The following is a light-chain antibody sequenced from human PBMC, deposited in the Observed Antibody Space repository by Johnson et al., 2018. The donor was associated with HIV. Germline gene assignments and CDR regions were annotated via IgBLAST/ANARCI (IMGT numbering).Light chain of an antibody. J-gene: IGLJ1*01. CDR3: GTWDSSLGTYV. Sequence: QSVLTQPPSVSAAPGQKVTISCSGRSSNIGSNSVSWYQQLPGTAPKLLIYENNKLPSGIPDRFSGSKSATSATLGITGLQTGDEADYYCGTWDSSLGTYVFGTGTKVTVL. V-gene: IGLV1-51*02. CDR2: ENN. CDR1: SSNIGSNS.